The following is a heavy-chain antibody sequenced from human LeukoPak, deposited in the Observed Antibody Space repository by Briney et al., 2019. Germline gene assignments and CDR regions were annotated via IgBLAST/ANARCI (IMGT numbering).Heavy chain of an antibody. CDR1: GFTFSSYS. J-gene: IGHJ4*01. V-gene: IGHV3-21*01. CDR3: ARVKYSGSYYKAFDM. CDR2: ISSSSSYI. D-gene: IGHD1-26*01. Sequence: GGSLRLFCAASGFTFSSYSMNWVRQAPGKGLEWVSSISSSSSYIYYADSVKGRFTISRDNAKNSLYLQMNSLRAEDTAVYYCARVKYSGSYYKAFDMWGQGTLVTVSS.